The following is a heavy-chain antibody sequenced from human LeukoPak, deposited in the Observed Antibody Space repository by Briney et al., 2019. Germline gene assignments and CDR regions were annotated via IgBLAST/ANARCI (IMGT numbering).Heavy chain of an antibody. CDR1: GFTFSSYW. CDR3: AHGAMYQLDY. J-gene: IGHJ4*02. Sequence: GGSLRLSCAASGFTFSSYWMHWVRQAPGKGLVWVSRINSDGSSTTYADSVKGRFTISGDNSRNTLFLQMNSLRAEDTAVYYCAHGAMYQLDYWGQGTLVTVSS. V-gene: IGHV3-74*01. CDR2: INSDGSST. D-gene: IGHD2-2*01.